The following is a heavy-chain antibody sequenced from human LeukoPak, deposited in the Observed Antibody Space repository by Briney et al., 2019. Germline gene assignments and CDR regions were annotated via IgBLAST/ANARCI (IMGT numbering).Heavy chain of an antibody. CDR3: ARGYRYFDY. D-gene: IGHD1-14*01. J-gene: IGHJ4*02. Sequence: PGGFLRLSCAASGFTFSSYALSWVRQAPGKGLEWVSLISASGGSTYYADSVKGRFTISRDNSKNTLYLQMNSLRAEDTAVYYCARGYRYFDYWGQGTLVTVSS. CDR2: ISASGGST. CDR1: GFTFSSYA. V-gene: IGHV3-23*01.